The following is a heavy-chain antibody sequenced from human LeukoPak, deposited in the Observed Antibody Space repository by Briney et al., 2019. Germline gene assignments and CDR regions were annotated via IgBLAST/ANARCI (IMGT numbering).Heavy chain of an antibody. CDR3: ARGVGYSYGYRLYFDY. V-gene: IGHV1-69*13. Sequence: SVNVSCKASGGTFSRYAINWVRQAPGQGLEWMGGIIPIFGTANYAQKFQGRVTITADESTSTAYMELSSLRSEDTAVYYCARGVGYSYGYRLYFDYWGQGTLVTVSS. CDR1: GGTFSRYA. J-gene: IGHJ4*02. CDR2: IIPIFGTA. D-gene: IGHD5-18*01.